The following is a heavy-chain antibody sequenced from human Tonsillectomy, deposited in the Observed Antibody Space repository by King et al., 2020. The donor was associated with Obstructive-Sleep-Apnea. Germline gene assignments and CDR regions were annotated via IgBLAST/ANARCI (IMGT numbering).Heavy chain of an antibody. J-gene: IGHJ4*02. CDR2: IYYSGGT. CDR1: GGSITSGGYY. D-gene: IGHD3-10*01. Sequence: VQLQESGPGLVKPSQTLSLTCTVSGGSITSGGYYWSWIRQHPEKGLEWIGYIYYSGGTNYNPSLKSRVSISVDTSKNQFSLKLSSVTAADTAVYYCARAMIRGQVFDSWGQGTLVTVSS. V-gene: IGHV4-31*03. CDR3: ARAMIRGQVFDS.